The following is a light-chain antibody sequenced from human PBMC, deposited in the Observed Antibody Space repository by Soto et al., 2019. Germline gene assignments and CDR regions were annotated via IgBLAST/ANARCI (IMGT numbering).Light chain of an antibody. V-gene: IGLV2-8*01. J-gene: IGLJ3*02. CDR3: KSRTTRNTLV. Sequence: QSALTQSPSASGSPGQSVTISCTGTSSDIGGYNSVSWYQQHPGKAPKVMIYDVTKRPSGVPDRFSGSKSGNTASLTVSALQAEDEADYYCKSRTTRNTLVFGGGTKLTVL. CDR1: SSDIGGYNS. CDR2: DVT.